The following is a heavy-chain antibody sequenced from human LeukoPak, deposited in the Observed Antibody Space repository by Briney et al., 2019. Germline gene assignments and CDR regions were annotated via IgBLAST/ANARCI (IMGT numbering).Heavy chain of an antibody. Sequence: GGSLRLSCAASEFNFAVEWMTWVRQAPGTGLEWMATIKGDGSEKYYVDSVKGRFTISRDNAKNSLYLQMNSLKDEDTAVYYCAGDRGWTFYLWGQGTLVSVSS. V-gene: IGHV3-7*01. CDR1: EFNFAVEW. CDR2: IKGDGSEK. CDR3: AGDRGWTFYL. J-gene: IGHJ5*02. D-gene: IGHD3-10*01.